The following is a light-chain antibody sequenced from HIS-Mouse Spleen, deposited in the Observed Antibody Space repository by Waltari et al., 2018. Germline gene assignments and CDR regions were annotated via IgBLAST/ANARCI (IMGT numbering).Light chain of an antibody. CDR3: QQYYSYIPIT. Sequence: AIRMTQSPSSFSASTGDRGTIPCRAGQGNSSYLAWYQQKPGTAPKLLIYAASTLPSGVPSRFSGSGSGTDFTLTISCLQSEDFATYFCQQYYSYIPITFGQGTRLEIK. CDR2: AAS. V-gene: IGKV1-8*01. CDR1: QGNSSY. J-gene: IGKJ5*01.